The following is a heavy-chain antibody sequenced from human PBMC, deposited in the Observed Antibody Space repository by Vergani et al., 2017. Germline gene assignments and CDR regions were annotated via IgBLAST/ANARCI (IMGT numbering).Heavy chain of an antibody. D-gene: IGHD2-15*01. J-gene: IGHJ4*02. CDR2: IWYDGSNK. CDR1: GFTFSSYG. CDR3: ARGGWGGSRHPPDY. Sequence: VQLVESGGGLVQPGGSLRLSCAASGFTFSSYGMHWVRQAPGKGLEWVAVIWYDGSNKYYADSVKGRFTISRDNSKNTLYLQMNSLRAEDTAVYYCARGGWGGSRHPPDYWGQGTLVTVSS. V-gene: IGHV3-33*08.